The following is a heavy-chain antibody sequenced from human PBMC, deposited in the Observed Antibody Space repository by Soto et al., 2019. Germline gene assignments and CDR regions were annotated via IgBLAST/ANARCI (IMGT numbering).Heavy chain of an antibody. D-gene: IGHD2-21*01. V-gene: IGHV3-7*05. CDR2: IKEAGSED. CDR1: GFTFSGYW. Sequence: EVQLVDSGGDWVQPGGSLRLSCAASGFTFSGYWMTWVRQAPGKGLEWVASIKEAGSEDHFVDSVQGRFTISRDNSKNSVYLQMSSLRAEDTAVYYCARGASDSDYWGQGTLVTVSS. CDR3: ARGASDSDY. J-gene: IGHJ4*02.